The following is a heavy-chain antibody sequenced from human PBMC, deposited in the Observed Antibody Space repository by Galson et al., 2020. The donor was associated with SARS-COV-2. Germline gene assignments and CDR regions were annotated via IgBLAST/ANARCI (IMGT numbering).Heavy chain of an antibody. CDR1: GGTFSSYA. V-gene: IGHV1-69*13. Sequence: SVKVSCKASGGTFSSYAISWVRQAPGQGLEWMGGIIPIFGTANYAQKFQGRVTITADESTSTAYMELSSLSSEDTAVYYCARAEGEPSDYYYYGMDVWGQGTTVTVSS. J-gene: IGHJ6*02. D-gene: IGHD2-21*01. CDR2: IIPIFGTA. CDR3: ARAEGEPSDYYYYGMDV.